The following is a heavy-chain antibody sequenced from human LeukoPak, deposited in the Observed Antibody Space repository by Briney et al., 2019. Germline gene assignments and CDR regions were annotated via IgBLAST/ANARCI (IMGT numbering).Heavy chain of an antibody. D-gene: IGHD6-19*01. Sequence: GGSLRLSCAASGFTFSNAWMSWVRQAPGKGLEWVGRIKSKTDGGTTDYAAPVKGRFTISRDDSKNTLYLQMNSLKTEDTAVYYCARDMEQWLVQNWYFDLWGRGTLVTVSS. V-gene: IGHV3-15*01. CDR3: ARDMEQWLVQNWYFDL. CDR2: IKSKTDGGTT. J-gene: IGHJ2*01. CDR1: GFTFSNAW.